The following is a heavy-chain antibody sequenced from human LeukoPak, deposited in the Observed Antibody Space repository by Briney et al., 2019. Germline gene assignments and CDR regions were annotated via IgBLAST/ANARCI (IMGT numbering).Heavy chain of an antibody. CDR3: AREPTGRSGYPGVVNFDY. CDR2: INWNGGST. V-gene: IGHV3-20*04. J-gene: IGHJ4*02. D-gene: IGHD3-3*01. CDR1: GFTFDDYG. Sequence: RAGGSLRLSCAASGFTFDDYGMSWVRQAPGKGLEWVSGINWNGGSTGYADSVKGRFTISRDNAKNSLYLQMNSLRAEDTALYYCAREPTGRSGYPGVVNFDYWGQGTLVTVSS.